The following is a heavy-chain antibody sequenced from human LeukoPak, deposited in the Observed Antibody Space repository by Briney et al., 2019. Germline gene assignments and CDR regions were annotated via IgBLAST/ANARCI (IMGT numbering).Heavy chain of an antibody. CDR1: GYTFTSYY. V-gene: IGHV1-46*01. Sequence: ASVNVSCKASGYTFTSYYMHWVRQAPGQGLEWMGIINPSGGSTSYAQKFQGRVTMTRDMSTSTVHMELSSLRSEDTAVYYCARDLSVVVVAATLDYWGQGNLVTASS. CDR2: INPSGGST. D-gene: IGHD2-15*01. J-gene: IGHJ4*02. CDR3: ARDLSVVVVAATLDY.